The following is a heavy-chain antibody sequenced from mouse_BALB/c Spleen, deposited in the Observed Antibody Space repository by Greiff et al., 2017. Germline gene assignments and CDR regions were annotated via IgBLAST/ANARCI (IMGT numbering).Heavy chain of an antibody. CDR1: GFTFSSYG. CDR3: ARGPYGSTTYGFDY. Sequence: EVKLMESGGGLVQPGGSLKLSCAASGFTFSSYGMSWVRQTPDKRLELVATINSNGGSTYYPDSVKGRFTISRDNAKNTLYLQMSSLKSEDTAMYYCARGPYGSTTYGFDYWGQGTTLTVSS. CDR2: INSNGGST. J-gene: IGHJ2*01. V-gene: IGHV5-6-3*01. D-gene: IGHD1-1*01.